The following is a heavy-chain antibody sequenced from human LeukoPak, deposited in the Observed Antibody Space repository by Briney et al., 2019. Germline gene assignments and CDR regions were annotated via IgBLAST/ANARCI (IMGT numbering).Heavy chain of an antibody. Sequence: GESLKISCKGSGYNFITYWIGWVRQMPGKGLEWMGIIYPGDSDTRYSPSFQGQVTISADKSIRTAYLQWSSLKASDTAVYYCARHKGGSTRDPFDYWGQGTLVTVSS. CDR2: IYPGDSDT. J-gene: IGHJ4*02. CDR3: ARHKGGSTRDPFDY. D-gene: IGHD6-13*01. CDR1: GYNFITYW. V-gene: IGHV5-51*01.